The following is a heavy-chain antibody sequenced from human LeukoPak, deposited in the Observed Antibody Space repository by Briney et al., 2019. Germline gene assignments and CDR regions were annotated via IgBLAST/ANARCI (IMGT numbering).Heavy chain of an antibody. CDR3: AGSIAVAGDWFDP. Sequence: SETLSLTCTVSGGSISSYYWSWIRQPPGEGLEWIGYIYYSGSTNYNPSLKSRVTISVDTSKNQFSLKLSSVTAADTAVYYCAGSIAVAGDWFDPWGQGTLVTVSS. J-gene: IGHJ5*02. V-gene: IGHV4-59*08. D-gene: IGHD6-19*01. CDR1: GGSISSYY. CDR2: IYYSGST.